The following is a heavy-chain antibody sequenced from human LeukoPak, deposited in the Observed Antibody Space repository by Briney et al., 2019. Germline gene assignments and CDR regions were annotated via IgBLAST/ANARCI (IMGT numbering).Heavy chain of an antibody. CDR3: AREFQSYCTNGLCHYFDY. CDR2: IYHSGST. D-gene: IGHD2-8*01. V-gene: IGHV4-38-2*02. Sequence: SETLSLTCTVSGYSISSGYYWGWIRQPPGKGLEWIGSIYHSGSTYYNPSLRSRVTMSVDTSKNQISLKLSSMTAADTAVYYCAREFQSYCTNGLCHYFDYWGQGTLVTVSS. CDR1: GYSISSGYY. J-gene: IGHJ4*02.